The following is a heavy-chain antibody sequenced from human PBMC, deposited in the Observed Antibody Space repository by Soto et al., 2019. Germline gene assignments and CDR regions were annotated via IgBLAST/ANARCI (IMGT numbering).Heavy chain of an antibody. CDR1: GFTFSSYA. J-gene: IGHJ6*02. V-gene: IGHV3-30-3*01. Sequence: QVQLVESGGGVVQPGRSLRLSCAASGFTFSSYAMHWVRQAPGKGLEWVAVISYDGSNKYYADYVKGRFTIFRDNSKNTLYLQMNSLRAEDTAVYYCARAHGYSSGYTYGMDVWGQGTTVTVSS. CDR3: ARAHGYSSGYTYGMDV. CDR2: ISYDGSNK. D-gene: IGHD3-22*01.